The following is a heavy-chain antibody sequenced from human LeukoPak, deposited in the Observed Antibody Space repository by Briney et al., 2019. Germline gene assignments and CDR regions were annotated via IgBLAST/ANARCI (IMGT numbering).Heavy chain of an antibody. Sequence: SETLSLTCTVSGDSISSSNYYWAWIRQPPGKGLEWIGSIFYSGTTYYSSSLKSRVTISVDTSKNQFSLKLSSVTAADTAVYYCARGLGSDYVWGSYREQHDFDYWGQGTLVTVSS. CDR3: ARGLGSDYVWGSYREQHDFDY. D-gene: IGHD3-16*02. CDR1: GDSISSSNYY. J-gene: IGHJ4*02. V-gene: IGHV4-39*07. CDR2: IFYSGTT.